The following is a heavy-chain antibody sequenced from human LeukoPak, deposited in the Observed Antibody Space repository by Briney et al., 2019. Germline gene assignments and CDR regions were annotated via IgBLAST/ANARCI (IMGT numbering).Heavy chain of an antibody. V-gene: IGHV4-39*01. Sequence: SETLSLTCTVSGGSISSSSYYWGWIRQPPGKGLEWIGSIYYSGSTYYNPSLKSRVTISEDTSKNQFSLKLSSVTAADTAVYYCARDDSSGYYRLFDYWGQGTLVTVSS. CDR2: IYYSGST. J-gene: IGHJ4*02. D-gene: IGHD3-22*01. CDR1: GGSISSSSYY. CDR3: ARDDSSGYYRLFDY.